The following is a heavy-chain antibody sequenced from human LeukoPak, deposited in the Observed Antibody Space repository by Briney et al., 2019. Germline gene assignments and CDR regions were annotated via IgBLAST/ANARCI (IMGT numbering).Heavy chain of an antibody. Sequence: GGSLRLSCAASGFIFTKYGMHWVRQAPGKGLEWVAIIWYDGSQKHYADSVKGRFAISRDDSNNIPYLEMNSLTAEDTAIYCGRVGYGGYSVPIDYWGQGTLVTVSS. CDR3: GRVGYGGYSVPIDY. CDR2: IWYDGSQK. D-gene: IGHD4-23*01. J-gene: IGHJ4*02. CDR1: GFIFTKYG. V-gene: IGHV3-33*01.